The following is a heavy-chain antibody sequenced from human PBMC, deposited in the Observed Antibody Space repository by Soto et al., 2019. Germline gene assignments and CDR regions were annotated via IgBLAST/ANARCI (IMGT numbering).Heavy chain of an antibody. Sequence: PSETLSLTCTVSGGSISSYYWSWIRQPPGKRLEYIGYIHHSGRTTYNPFLKSRVTISVDKSKNQFSLKLSSVTAADTAVYYCAGIAAAGTRFDSWGQGTLVTVSS. D-gene: IGHD6-13*01. J-gene: IGHJ4*02. CDR1: GGSISSYY. CDR3: AGIAAAGTRFDS. CDR2: IHHSGRT. V-gene: IGHV4-59*12.